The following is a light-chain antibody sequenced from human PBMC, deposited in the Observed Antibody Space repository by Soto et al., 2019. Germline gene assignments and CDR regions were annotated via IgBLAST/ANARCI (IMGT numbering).Light chain of an antibody. CDR1: QSISSY. Sequence: DIQMTQSPSSLSASVGDRVTITCRASQSISSYLNWYQQKPGKAPKLLIYAASSLQSGVPSRFSGSGSGTDFTLTISSLQPEDFATYYCQQCYSTRRTFGQGTKVDIK. CDR2: AAS. CDR3: QQCYSTRRT. V-gene: IGKV1-39*01. J-gene: IGKJ1*01.